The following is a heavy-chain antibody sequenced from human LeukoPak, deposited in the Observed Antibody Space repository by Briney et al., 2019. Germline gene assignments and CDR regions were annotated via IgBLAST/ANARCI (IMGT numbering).Heavy chain of an antibody. V-gene: IGHV3-30*01. Sequence: GRSLRLSCAASGFSLSSYAIHWVRQAPGKGLEWVALISNDGSNKYYADSVKGRFTISRDNSKSTLYLQMNSLRAEDTAVYYCARDYCTSTSCYGPDNWGQGTRVTVSS. CDR2: ISNDGSNK. J-gene: IGHJ4*02. CDR1: GFSLSSYA. CDR3: ARDYCTSTSCYGPDN. D-gene: IGHD2-2*01.